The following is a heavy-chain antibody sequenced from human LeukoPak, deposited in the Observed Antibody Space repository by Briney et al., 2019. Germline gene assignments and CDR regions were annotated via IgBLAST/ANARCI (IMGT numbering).Heavy chain of an antibody. CDR2: ISSDGSSA. V-gene: IGHV3-74*01. CDR1: GFTFSSHR. Sequence: GGSLRLSCGASGFTFSSHRMHWVRQAPGEAPAWVARISSDGSSAVYADSVRGRFTVSRDNSKNTLYLQMNSLRAEDTAVYYCAKAKEDTAMVTSLDYWGQGTLVTVSS. J-gene: IGHJ4*02. CDR3: AKAKEDTAMVTSLDY. D-gene: IGHD5-18*01.